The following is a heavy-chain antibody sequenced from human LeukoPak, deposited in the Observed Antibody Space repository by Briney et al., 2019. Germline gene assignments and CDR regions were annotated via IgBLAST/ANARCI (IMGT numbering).Heavy chain of an antibody. J-gene: IGHJ4*02. V-gene: IGHV4-39*01. CDR2: IYYSGST. Sequence: SETLSLTCTVSGGSISSSSYYWGWIRQPPGKGLEWIGSIYYSGSTYYNPSLKSRVTISVDTSKNQFSLKLSSVTAADTAVYYCARHHYDSSGYYYCYFDYWGQGTLVTVSS. CDR3: ARHHYDSSGYYYCYFDY. CDR1: GGSISSSSYY. D-gene: IGHD3-22*01.